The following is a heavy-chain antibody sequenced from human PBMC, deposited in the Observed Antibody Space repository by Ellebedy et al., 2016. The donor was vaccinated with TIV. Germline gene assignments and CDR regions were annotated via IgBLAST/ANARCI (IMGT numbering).Heavy chain of an antibody. CDR1: RYTFSNYF. Sequence: AASVKVSCKASRYTFSNYFVHWVRQAPGQGLEWMGIINPSSGSTTYAQKLQGRLTMTRDTSTSTVYMELSSLRSEDTAVYYCARMTNWGSGGFFDYWGQGTLVTVSS. CDR2: INPSSGST. CDR3: ARMTNWGSGGFFDY. V-gene: IGHV1-46*04. J-gene: IGHJ4*02. D-gene: IGHD7-27*01.